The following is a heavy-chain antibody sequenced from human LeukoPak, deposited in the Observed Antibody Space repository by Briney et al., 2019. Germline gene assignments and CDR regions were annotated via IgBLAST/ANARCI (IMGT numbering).Heavy chain of an antibody. J-gene: IGHJ4*02. D-gene: IGHD5-24*01. CDR2: IYRDGSST. CDR3: ARDGDGYNFDY. CDR1: GFTFSSYW. V-gene: IGHV3-74*01. Sequence: GGSLRLSCEASGFTFSSYWMHWVRQAPGEGLVWVSRIYRDGSSTDYADSVKGRFTISRDNARNTLYLQMNSLRAEDTAVYFCARDGDGYNFDYWGQGTLVIVSS.